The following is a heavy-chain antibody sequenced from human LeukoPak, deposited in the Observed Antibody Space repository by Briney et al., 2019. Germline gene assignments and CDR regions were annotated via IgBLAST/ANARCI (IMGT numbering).Heavy chain of an antibody. CDR2: IWYDGSNK. J-gene: IGHJ4*02. Sequence: PGGSLRLACAACGFTFSSYGVHWVRQAPGKGLEWMALIWYDGSNKYYADSVKGRLTISRDNSKNTLYLQMNSLRAEDTAVYYCAREGPRGNSQFDYWGQGTLVTVSS. V-gene: IGHV3-33*01. D-gene: IGHD2/OR15-2a*01. CDR3: AREGPRGNSQFDY. CDR1: GFTFSSYG.